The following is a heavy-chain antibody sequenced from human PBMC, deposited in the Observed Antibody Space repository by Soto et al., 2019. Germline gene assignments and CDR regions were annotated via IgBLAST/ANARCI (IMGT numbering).Heavy chain of an antibody. J-gene: IGHJ5*02. CDR3: AREFCSGGNCYTYYFDP. V-gene: IGHV3-74*01. CDR1: GLTFNRYW. D-gene: IGHD2-15*01. CDR2: INTDGSNT. Sequence: HPGWSLRLSCAASGLTFNRYWMHWVRHAPGKGLVWVSHINTDGSNTNYADSVKGRFTISRDNAKSTLFLQMNSLRDEDTAVYYCAREFCSGGNCYTYYFDPWGQGIPVTV.